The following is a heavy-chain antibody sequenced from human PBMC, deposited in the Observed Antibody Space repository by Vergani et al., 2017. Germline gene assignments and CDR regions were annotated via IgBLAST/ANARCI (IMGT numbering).Heavy chain of an antibody. CDR1: GYTFTDYA. CDR3: ARDYWSDHDWLFDY. V-gene: IGHV7-4-1*02. J-gene: IGHJ4*02. Sequence: QVQLVQSGSELKKPGASVKVSCEASGYTFTDYAMTWVRQAPGQGLGWMGWINTNTWNPTYAQGFTGRFVFSLDTSVITAYLQINSLKAEDTAVYYCARDYWSDHDWLFDYWRQGTLVTVCS. D-gene: IGHD3-9*01. CDR2: INTNTWNP.